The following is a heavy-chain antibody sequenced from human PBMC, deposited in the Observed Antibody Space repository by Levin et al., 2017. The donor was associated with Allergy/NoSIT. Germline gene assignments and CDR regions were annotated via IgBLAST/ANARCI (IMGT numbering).Heavy chain of an antibody. CDR3: AKSGWISGPY. V-gene: IGHV3-23*01. D-gene: IGHD5-12*01. CDR1: GFSYSTHT. J-gene: IGHJ4*02. Sequence: PGGSLRLSCSASGFSYSTHTMSWVRQAPGRGLEWVSSINGYGDQTYYADSVKGRFTISRDNSKNMVFLQMNSLRAEDTAVYYCAKSGWISGPYWGQGVLVTVFS. CDR2: INGYGDQT.